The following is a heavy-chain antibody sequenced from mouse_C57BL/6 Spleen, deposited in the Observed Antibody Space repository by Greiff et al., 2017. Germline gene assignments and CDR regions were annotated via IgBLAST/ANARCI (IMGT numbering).Heavy chain of an antibody. J-gene: IGHJ1*03. CDR3: ARGYGRELDWYFEV. Sequence: QVQLQQPGAELVKPGASVKMSCKASGYTFTSYWITWVKQRPGQGLEWIGDIYPGSGSTNYNEKFKSKATLTVDTSSSTAYMQLSSLTSEDSAVYYCARGYGRELDWYFEVWGTGTTVTVSS. D-gene: IGHD1-1*01. CDR1: GYTFTSYW. CDR2: IYPGSGST. V-gene: IGHV1-55*01.